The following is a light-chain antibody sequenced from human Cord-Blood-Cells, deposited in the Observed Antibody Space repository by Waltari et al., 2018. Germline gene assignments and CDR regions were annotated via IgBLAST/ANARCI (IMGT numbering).Light chain of an antibody. V-gene: IGKV3-11*01. CDR2: DAS. CDR3: QQRSNWPPYT. Sequence: EIVLTQSPATLSLSPGERATLSCRASQSVSSYLAWYQQNTGQAPRLLISDASTRATGSPARFSGSGSGTDFTLTISSLEPEDFAVYYCQQRSNWPPYTFGQGTKLEIK. J-gene: IGKJ2*01. CDR1: QSVSSY.